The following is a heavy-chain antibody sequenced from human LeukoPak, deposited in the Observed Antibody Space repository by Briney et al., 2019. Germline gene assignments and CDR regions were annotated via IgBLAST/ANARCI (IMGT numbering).Heavy chain of an antibody. V-gene: IGHV4-30-4*01. J-gene: IGHJ6*02. D-gene: IGHD1-14*01. CDR1: GGSLSSGDYY. Sequence: SETQSLTCTVSGGSLSSGDYYWSWIRQPPGKGLEWIGYISHSGGTYYNPSLQSRLTTSVDTSKNQLSLNLSSVTAADTAVYYCARAIPDAGDYYYYAMDVWGQGTTVTVSS. CDR3: ARAIPDAGDYYYYAMDV. CDR2: ISHSGGT.